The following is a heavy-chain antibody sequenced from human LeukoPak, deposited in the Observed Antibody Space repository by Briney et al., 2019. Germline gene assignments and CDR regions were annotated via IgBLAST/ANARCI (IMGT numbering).Heavy chain of an antibody. V-gene: IGHV4-39*01. CDR2: IYYTGNT. D-gene: IGHD4-17*01. J-gene: IGHJ4*02. CDR1: GGSISISDYY. CDR3: ARLRTGDYGDYGGDY. Sequence: SETLSLTCTVAGGSISISDYYWGWIRQPPGRGLEWIGTIYYTGNTYYHPSLKSRVTISVDTSKNQFSLKLSSVTAADTAVHYCARLRTGDYGDYGGDYWGQGTLVTVSS.